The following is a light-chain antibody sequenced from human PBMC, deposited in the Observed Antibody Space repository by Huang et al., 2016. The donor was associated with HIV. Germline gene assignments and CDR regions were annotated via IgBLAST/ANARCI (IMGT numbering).Light chain of an antibody. CDR1: QGISDS. CDR2: AAS. CDR3: QQYYNTPYT. J-gene: IGKJ2*01. V-gene: IGKV1-NL1*01. Sequence: DIQMTQSPSSLSASVGDRVTIACRASQGISDSLAWYQQNPWKAPKLLLFAASRLESGVPSRFSGSGSGTDYTLTISSLQPEDFATYYCQQYYNTPYTFGQGTKLEIK.